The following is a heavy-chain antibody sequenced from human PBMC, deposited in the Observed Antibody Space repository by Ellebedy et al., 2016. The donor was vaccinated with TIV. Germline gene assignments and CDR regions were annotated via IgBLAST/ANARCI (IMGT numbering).Heavy chain of an antibody. CDR2: IKTDGSET. D-gene: IGHD3-3*01. V-gene: IGHV3-7*01. Sequence: PGGSLRLSCAAWAFSFSNFCMSWVRQAPGKGLEWVAHIKTDGSETYYVESVKGRFTISRENAKNALFLQMDGLRVDDSAVYYCVWFGVLNLWGQGTPVTVSS. CDR1: AFSFSNFC. CDR3: VWFGVLNL. J-gene: IGHJ5*02.